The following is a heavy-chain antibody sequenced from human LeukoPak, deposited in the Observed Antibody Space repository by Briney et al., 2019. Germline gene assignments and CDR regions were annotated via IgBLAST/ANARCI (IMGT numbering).Heavy chain of an antibody. D-gene: IGHD3-22*01. Sequence: PSETLSLTCRVSGGFLSSYYWSWIRQPPGKGLEWIGYIYYSGTTNYNPSLKSRVTISLDTSKNQFSLKLSSVTAADTAVYYCARGGAYDSSGYAYWGQGTLVTVSS. CDR1: GGFLSSYY. CDR3: ARGGAYDSSGYAY. V-gene: IGHV4-59*12. J-gene: IGHJ4*02. CDR2: IYYSGTT.